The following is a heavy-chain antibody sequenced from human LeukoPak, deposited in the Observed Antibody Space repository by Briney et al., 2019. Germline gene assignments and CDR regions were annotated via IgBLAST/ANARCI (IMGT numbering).Heavy chain of an antibody. CDR3: ARRLTAHGYYGMDV. Sequence: SETLSLTCTVSGYSISNGYYWGWIRQPPGKGLEWIGYIYYSGSTNDNPSLKSRVTISVDTSKNQFSLKLSSVTAADTAVYYCARRLTAHGYYGMDVWGQGTTVTVSS. J-gene: IGHJ6*02. D-gene: IGHD3-9*01. V-gene: IGHV4-38-2*02. CDR1: GYSISNGYY. CDR2: IYYSGST.